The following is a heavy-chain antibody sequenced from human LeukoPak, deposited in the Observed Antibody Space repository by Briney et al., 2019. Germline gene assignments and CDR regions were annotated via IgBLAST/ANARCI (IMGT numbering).Heavy chain of an antibody. CDR1: GFTFSNYW. V-gene: IGHV3-74*01. CDR3: ARHIYGAGSPTGGAFDV. CDR2: IDSDGTTT. D-gene: IGHD3-10*01. J-gene: IGHJ3*01. Sequence: GGSLRLSCAASGFTFSNYWIHWVRHVPGKGLVWVSRIDSDGTTTRYADSVKGRFTISRDNAKNTVYLQMNSLTAEDTAVYYCARHIYGAGSPTGGAFDVWGQGTMVTVSS.